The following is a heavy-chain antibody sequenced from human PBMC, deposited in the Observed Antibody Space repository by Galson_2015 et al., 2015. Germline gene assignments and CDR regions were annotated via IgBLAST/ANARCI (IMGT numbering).Heavy chain of an antibody. CDR1: GGSISSSSYY. D-gene: IGHD5-18*01. V-gene: IGHV4-39*01. J-gene: IGHJ2*01. CDR3: ASDRGYSYGYSWYFDL. CDR2: IYYSGST. Sequence: TLSLTCTVSGGSISSSSYYWGWIRQPPGKGLEWIGSIYYSGSTYYNPSLKSRVTISVDTSKNQFSLKLSSVTAADTAVYYCASDRGYSYGYSWYFDLWGRGTLVTVSS.